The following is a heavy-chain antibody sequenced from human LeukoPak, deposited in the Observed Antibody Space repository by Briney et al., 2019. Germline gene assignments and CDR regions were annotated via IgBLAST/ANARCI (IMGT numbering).Heavy chain of an antibody. Sequence: SETLSLTCAVSGASISNSDFYWGWIRQPPGKGLEWIGTLYYGGSPLYNASLTSRVSMSVETSKNQFSLRLSSVTAADTAVYHCARVNDCSGSSCFSRWFDPWGQGTLITVSS. CDR1: GASISNSDFY. CDR3: ARVNDCSGSSCFSRWFDP. V-gene: IGHV4-39*07. J-gene: IGHJ5*02. CDR2: LYYGGSP. D-gene: IGHD2-15*01.